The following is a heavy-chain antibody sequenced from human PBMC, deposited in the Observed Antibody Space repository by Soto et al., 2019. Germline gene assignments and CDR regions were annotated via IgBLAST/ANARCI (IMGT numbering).Heavy chain of an antibody. D-gene: IGHD3-3*01. V-gene: IGHV4-39*01. CDR1: GGSVSRGGYY. Sequence: QLQLQESGPGLVKPSETLSLICNVSGGSVSRGGYYWAWIRQPPGKGLEWIASIHYSGISYYNPSLKSKLLISLDTSKNQFSLNLNSVTAADTAVYYCARGNWNFDSWGQGTLVTVSS. J-gene: IGHJ4*02. CDR3: ARGNWNFDS. CDR2: IHYSGIS.